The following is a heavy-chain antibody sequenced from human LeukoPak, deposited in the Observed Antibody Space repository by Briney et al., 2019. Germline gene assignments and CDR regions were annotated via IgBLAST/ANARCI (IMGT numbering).Heavy chain of an antibody. J-gene: IGHJ4*02. V-gene: IGHV3-11*05. CDR2: ISSSSSYT. D-gene: IGHD6-13*01. CDR3: ARALSSSSTLYYFDY. CDR1: GFTFRDYY. Sequence: KPGGSLRLSCAASGFTFRDYYMSWIRQAPGKGLEWVSYISSSSSYTNYADSVKGRFTISRDNAKNSLYLQMNSLRAEDTAVYYCARALSSSSTLYYFDYWGQGTLVTVSS.